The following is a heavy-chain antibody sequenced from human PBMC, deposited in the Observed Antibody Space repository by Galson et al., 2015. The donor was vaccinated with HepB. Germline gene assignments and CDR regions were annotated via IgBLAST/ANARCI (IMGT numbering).Heavy chain of an antibody. V-gene: IGHV3-21*01. CDR2: ISSDGIYK. Sequence: SLRLSCAGSGFTFSFYSLNWVRQAPGKGLEWVSSISSDGIYKSYAESVRGRFSVSRDDARKSLFLQMDSLSAEDTAVYYCARPTSRTISSVITEYFYYGMAVWCQGTTVTVSS. D-gene: IGHD3-3*01. J-gene: IGHJ6*02. CDR1: GFTFSFYS. CDR3: ARPTSRTISSVITEYFYYGMAV.